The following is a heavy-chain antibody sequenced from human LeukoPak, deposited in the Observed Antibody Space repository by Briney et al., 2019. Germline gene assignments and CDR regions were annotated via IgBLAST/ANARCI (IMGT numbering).Heavy chain of an antibody. J-gene: IGHJ4*02. V-gene: IGHV4-34*01. CDR3: ARRKRRFWSGYSPFDY. CDR1: GGSFSGYY. D-gene: IGHD3-3*01. Sequence: KPSETLSLTCAVYGGSFSGYYWSWIRQPPGKGLEWIREINHSGSTNYNPSLKSRVTISVDTSKNQFSLKLSSVTAVDTAVYYCARRKRRFWSGYSPFDYWGQGTLVTVSS. CDR2: INHSGST.